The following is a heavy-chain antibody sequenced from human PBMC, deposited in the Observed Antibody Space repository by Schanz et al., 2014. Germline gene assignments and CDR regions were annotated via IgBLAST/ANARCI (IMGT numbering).Heavy chain of an antibody. D-gene: IGHD4-17*01. J-gene: IGHJ6*02. CDR2: IRYDGSNK. CDR1: RFTFSTYG. V-gene: IGHV3-30*02. Sequence: QVQLVESGGGVVQPGGSLRLSCAASRFTFSTYGMHWVRQSPGKGLEWVAFIRYDGSNKYYADSVKGRFTISRDNSKNTLDLQMNSLRAEDTAVYYCARNYGGHSEESDRYGMDVWGQGTTVTVSS. CDR3: ARNYGGHSEESDRYGMDV.